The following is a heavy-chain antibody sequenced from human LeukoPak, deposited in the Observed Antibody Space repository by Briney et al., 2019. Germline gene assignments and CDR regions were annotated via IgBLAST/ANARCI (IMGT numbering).Heavy chain of an antibody. J-gene: IGHJ2*01. D-gene: IGHD3-10*01. CDR2: ISSGGGGI. CDR1: DFTFNNYA. V-gene: IGHV3-23*01. Sequence: GGSLRLSCAASDFTFNNYAMTWVSQAPGKGLEWVSAISSGGGGIYYADSVKGRFTISRDNSENTLYLQMNTLRAEDTAVYYCAKGGAGLSFDLWGRGTLVTVSS. CDR3: AKGGAGLSFDL.